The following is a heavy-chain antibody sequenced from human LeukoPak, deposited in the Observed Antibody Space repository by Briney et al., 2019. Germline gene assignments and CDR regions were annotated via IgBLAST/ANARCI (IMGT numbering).Heavy chain of an antibody. Sequence: GGSLRLSCAGSGFTFSNYAMSWVRQAPGKGLQWVSTISGGGDSTYYADSVKGRFTISRDNSKNTLDLQMNSLRAEDTAIYYCAKDGVYGYYFDNWGQGTLVTVSS. CDR2: ISGGGDST. CDR1: GFTFSNYA. V-gene: IGHV3-23*01. J-gene: IGHJ4*02. CDR3: AKDGVYGYYFDN. D-gene: IGHD3-10*01.